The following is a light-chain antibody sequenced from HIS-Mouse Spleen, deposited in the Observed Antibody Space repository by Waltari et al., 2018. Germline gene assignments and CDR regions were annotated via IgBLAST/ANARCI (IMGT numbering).Light chain of an antibody. CDR3: SSYAGSNNFDVV. V-gene: IGLV2-8*01. Sequence: QSALTQPPSASGSPGQSVTISCTGTSSDYGGYNYVSLYQQHPGKAPKLMIYEVSKRPSGVPDRFSGSKSGNTASLTVSGLQAEDEADYYCSSYAGSNNFDVVFGGGTKLTVL. CDR1: SSDYGGYNY. J-gene: IGLJ2*01. CDR2: EVS.